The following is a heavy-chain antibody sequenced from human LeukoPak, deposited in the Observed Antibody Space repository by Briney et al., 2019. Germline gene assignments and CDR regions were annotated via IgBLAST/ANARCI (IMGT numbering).Heavy chain of an antibody. CDR2: INHSGST. D-gene: IGHD3-22*01. V-gene: IGHV4-34*01. Sequence: PSETLSLTCAVYGGSFSGYYWSWIRQPPGKGLEWIGEINHSGSTNYNPSLKSRVTISVDTPKNQFSLKLSSVTAADTAVYYCARGYYDSSGDWYFDLWGRGTLVTVSS. J-gene: IGHJ2*01. CDR3: ARGYYDSSGDWYFDL. CDR1: GGSFSGYY.